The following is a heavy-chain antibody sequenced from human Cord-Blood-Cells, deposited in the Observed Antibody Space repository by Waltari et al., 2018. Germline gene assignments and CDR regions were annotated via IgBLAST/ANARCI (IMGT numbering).Heavy chain of an antibody. V-gene: IGHV5-51*04. J-gene: IGHJ3*02. CDR1: GYSFTSYW. CDR3: ARLRALTGGVVGAFDI. Sequence: EVQLVQSGAEVKKPGESLKISCKGSGYSFTSYWIGWVRQMPGKGLGWMGINEPGASDTRYSPCIQGKRITSADKPSSPDHLQWSSLTASDTAMYYCARLRALTGGVVGAFDIWGQGTSVTVSS. D-gene: IGHD7-27*01. CDR2: NEPGASDT.